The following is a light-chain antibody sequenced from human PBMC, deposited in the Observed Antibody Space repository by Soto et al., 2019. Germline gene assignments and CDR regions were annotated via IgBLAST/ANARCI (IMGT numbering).Light chain of an antibody. J-gene: IGKJ2*01. CDR3: QHYDNWPFT. Sequence: EIVMTQSPATLSVSPGERATLSCRASQSISTNLAWYRRKPGQAPSLLIYDTSTRATGIPARFSGSGSGTEFTLTISSLHSEDFGIYYCQHYDNWPFTFGQGTKVDIK. CDR1: QSISTN. CDR2: DTS. V-gene: IGKV3-15*01.